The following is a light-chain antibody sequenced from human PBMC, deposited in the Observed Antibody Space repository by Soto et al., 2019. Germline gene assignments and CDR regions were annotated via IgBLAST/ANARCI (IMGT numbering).Light chain of an antibody. Sequence: EIVMTQSPATLSVSPGEKATHTCRASQSVSSNLAWYQQKPGQAPRLLIYCASTRATGIPARFSGRGSGTEFTLTIFSLQSEDFAVYYCQQYNNWPWTFGQGT. CDR2: CAS. V-gene: IGKV3-15*01. J-gene: IGKJ1*01. CDR1: QSVSSN. CDR3: QQYNNWPWT.